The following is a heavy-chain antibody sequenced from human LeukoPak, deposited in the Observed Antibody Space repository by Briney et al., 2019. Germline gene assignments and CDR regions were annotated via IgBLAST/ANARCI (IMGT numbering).Heavy chain of an antibody. V-gene: IGHV3-48*01. CDR3: AREPPYYYYGMDV. CDR2: ISSSSSTI. D-gene: IGHD1-14*01. CDR1: GFTFSSYS. J-gene: IGHJ6*02. Sequence: GGSLRLSCAASGFTFSSYSMNWVRQAPGKGLEWVSYISSSSSTIYYADSVKGRFTISRDNAKNSLYLQTNSLRAEDTAVYYCAREPPYYYYGMDVWGQGTTVTVSS.